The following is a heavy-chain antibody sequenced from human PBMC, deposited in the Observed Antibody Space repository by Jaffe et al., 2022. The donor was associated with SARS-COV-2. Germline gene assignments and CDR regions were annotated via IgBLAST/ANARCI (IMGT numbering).Heavy chain of an antibody. D-gene: IGHD3-22*01. CDR3: AKGDYYDSSGWIESTFFDY. J-gene: IGHJ4*02. CDR2: ISYDGSNK. CDR1: GFTFSSYG. Sequence: QVQLVESGGGVVQPGRSLRLSCAASGFTFSSYGMHWVRQAPGKGLEWVAVISYDGSNKYYADSVKGRFTISRDNSKNTLYLQMNSLRAEDTAVYYCAKGDYYDSSGWIESTFFDYWGQGTLVTVSS. V-gene: IGHV3-30*18.